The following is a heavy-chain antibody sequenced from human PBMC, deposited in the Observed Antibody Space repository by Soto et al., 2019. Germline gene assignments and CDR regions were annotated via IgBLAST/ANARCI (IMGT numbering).Heavy chain of an antibody. CDR2: ISGSGGST. D-gene: IGHD3-10*01. CDR1: GFTFSSYA. V-gene: IGHV3-23*01. J-gene: IGHJ4*02. Sequence: LRLSCAASGFTFSSYAMSWVRQAPGKGLEWVSAISGSGGSTYYADSVKGRFTISRDNSKNTLYLQMNSLRAEDTAVYYCAKARPYYYGSGSYLFDYWGQGTLVTVSS. CDR3: AKARPYYYGSGSYLFDY.